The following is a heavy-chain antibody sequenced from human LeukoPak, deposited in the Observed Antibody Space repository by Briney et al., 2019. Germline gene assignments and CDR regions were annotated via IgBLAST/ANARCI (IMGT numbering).Heavy chain of an antibody. D-gene: IGHD4-23*01. J-gene: IGHJ4*02. V-gene: IGHV3-15*01. Sequence: GGSLRLSCAGSGFNFQYAWMTWVRQAPGKGLEWVGRIKSRRDGETTDYAALVKSRFSISRDDSKNTVYLQMNSLRTEDTAVYYCTSLVGSPTYWGQGTLVAVSS. CDR3: TSLVGSPTY. CDR1: GFNFQYAW. CDR2: IKSRRDGETT.